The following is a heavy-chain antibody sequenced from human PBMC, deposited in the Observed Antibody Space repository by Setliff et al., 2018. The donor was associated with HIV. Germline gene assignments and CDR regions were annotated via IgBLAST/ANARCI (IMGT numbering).Heavy chain of an antibody. CDR1: GGSISTSY. CDR2: ISSSGNT. CDR3: ARGLSFYDPGGFDY. Sequence: PSETLSLTCTVAGGSISTSYWNWIRQPPGTGLEWIGSISSSGNTYYNPSLKSRVTTSVDTSKNQFSLKLSSVTAADTAVYYCARGLSFYDPGGFDYWGQGTLVTVSS. V-gene: IGHV4-4*08. D-gene: IGHD3-22*01. J-gene: IGHJ4*02.